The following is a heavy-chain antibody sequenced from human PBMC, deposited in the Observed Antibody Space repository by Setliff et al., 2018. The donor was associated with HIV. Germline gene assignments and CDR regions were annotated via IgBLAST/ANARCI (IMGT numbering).Heavy chain of an antibody. CDR3: VRERDDLTGYYQDY. CDR2: IYTSRGT. Sequence: PSETLSLTCTVSGGSISGYHWNWLRQTPGKGLEWIGYIYTSRGTNYNHSLRTRVIISVDTSKNQFSLKLSSVTAADTAVYYCVRERDDLTGYYQDYWGQGTLVTVSS. CDR1: GGSISGYH. V-gene: IGHV4-4*09. D-gene: IGHD3-9*01. J-gene: IGHJ4*02.